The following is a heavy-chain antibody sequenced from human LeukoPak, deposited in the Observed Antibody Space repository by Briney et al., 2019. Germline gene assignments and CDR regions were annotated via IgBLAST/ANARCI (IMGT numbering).Heavy chain of an antibody. V-gene: IGHV3-53*01. Sequence: LTGGSLRLSCAASAFTVSSNYMNWDRQAPGKGLEWVSVIYGGGNIYYADSVKGRFTISRDNSKNTLYLQMNSLRAEDTAVYYCARGAGYNYPYYFDYWGQGTLVTVSS. J-gene: IGHJ4*02. CDR1: AFTVSSNY. CDR2: IYGGGNI. D-gene: IGHD5-24*01. CDR3: ARGAGYNYPYYFDY.